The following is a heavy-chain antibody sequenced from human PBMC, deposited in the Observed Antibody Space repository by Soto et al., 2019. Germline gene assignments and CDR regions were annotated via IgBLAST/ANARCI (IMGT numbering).Heavy chain of an antibody. Sequence: QVQLVQSGAEVKKPGSSVKVSCKASGGTFSSYTISWVRQAPGQGLEWLGRIIPILGIANYAQKFQGRVTITADKSTSTAYMELSRLRSADTAVYYCAMERATMRNNDYWGQGTLVTVSS. CDR2: IIPILGIA. CDR3: AMERATMRNNDY. CDR1: GGTFSSYT. V-gene: IGHV1-69*02. D-gene: IGHD5-12*01. J-gene: IGHJ4*02.